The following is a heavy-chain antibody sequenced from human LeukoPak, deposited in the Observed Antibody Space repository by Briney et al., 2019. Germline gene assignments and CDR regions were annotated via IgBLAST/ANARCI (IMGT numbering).Heavy chain of an antibody. Sequence: SETLSLTCTVSGGSISTYYWNWIRQPPGKGLEWIGYIYHSGSTNYNPSLQSRVTISVDTSKNQFSLNLNSVTAADTAVYYCARGGAARLHFQDWGQGTLVTVSS. CDR1: GGSISTYY. D-gene: IGHD6-6*01. J-gene: IGHJ1*01. V-gene: IGHV4-59*01. CDR2: IYHSGST. CDR3: ARGGAARLHFQD.